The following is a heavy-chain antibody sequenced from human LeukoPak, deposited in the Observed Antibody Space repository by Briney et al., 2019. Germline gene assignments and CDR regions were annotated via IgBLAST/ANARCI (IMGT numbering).Heavy chain of an antibody. V-gene: IGHV1-18*01. CDR3: ARGRARYYFDY. Sequence: ASVKVSCKASGGTFSSYAISWVRQAPGQGLEWMGWISAYSGNTNYAQKLQGRVTMTTDTSTSTAYMELRSLRSDDTAVYYCARGRARYYFDYWGQGTLVTVSS. J-gene: IGHJ4*02. CDR2: ISAYSGNT. CDR1: GGTFSSYA.